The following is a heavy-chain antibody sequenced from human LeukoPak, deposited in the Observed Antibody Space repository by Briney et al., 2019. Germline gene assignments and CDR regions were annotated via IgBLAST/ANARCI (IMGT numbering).Heavy chain of an antibody. D-gene: IGHD5-18*01. CDR3: ARDGEYGYGLN. CDR1: GFSVSNNY. CDR2: IYSGGNR. J-gene: IGHJ4*02. Sequence: PGESVRLSCAASGFSVSNNYMSWVRQAPGKGLEWVSIIYSGGNRYYADSVKGRFTISRDNSKNTLYLQMNTLRAEDTAVYYCARDGEYGYGLNWGRGTLVTVSS. V-gene: IGHV3-53*01.